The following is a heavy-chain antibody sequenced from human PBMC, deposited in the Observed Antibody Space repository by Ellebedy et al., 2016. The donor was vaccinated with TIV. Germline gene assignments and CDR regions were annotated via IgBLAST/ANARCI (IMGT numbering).Heavy chain of an antibody. CDR2: IYTSGIT. Sequence: SETLSLXXTVSGGSISSSYWSWIRQPAGKGLEWIGRIYTSGITNYNPSLKSRVTMSVDTSKNQFSLKLSSVTAADTAVYYCAKNKVPQNDAFDIWGQGTMVTVSS. CDR3: AKNKVPQNDAFDI. J-gene: IGHJ3*02. CDR1: GGSISSSY. D-gene: IGHD4/OR15-4a*01. V-gene: IGHV4-4*07.